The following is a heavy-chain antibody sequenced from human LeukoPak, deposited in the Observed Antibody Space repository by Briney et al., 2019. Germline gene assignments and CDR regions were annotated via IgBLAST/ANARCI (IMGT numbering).Heavy chain of an antibody. J-gene: IGHJ4*02. CDR1: GFTFSSYW. CDR2: LSGSGDST. Sequence: GGSLRLSCAASGFTFSSYWMHWVRQAPGKGLVWVSTLSGSGDSTYYADSVKGRFTISRDNSKNTLFLQMNSMRAEDTAVYYCAKEVWSAMYYFDFWGQGTLVTVSS. V-gene: IGHV3-23*01. CDR3: AKEVWSAMYYFDF. D-gene: IGHD2-2*01.